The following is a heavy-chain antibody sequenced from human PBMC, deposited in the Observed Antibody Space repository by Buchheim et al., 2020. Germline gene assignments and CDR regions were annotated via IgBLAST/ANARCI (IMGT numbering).Heavy chain of an antibody. CDR2: ISSDGRNI. V-gene: IGHV3-74*01. CDR1: GFTLNSYW. J-gene: IGHJ4*02. CDR3: ARDEGSGTYVRCFDS. D-gene: IGHD1-26*01. Sequence: EVQLVESGGGLLQPGGSLRLPCVASGFTLNSYWMYWVRQAPGKGLVCISRISSDGRNIYYAASVKGRFTISRDDAKITLYLQMNSLSAADTAVYYCARDEGSGTYVRCFDSWGQGAL.